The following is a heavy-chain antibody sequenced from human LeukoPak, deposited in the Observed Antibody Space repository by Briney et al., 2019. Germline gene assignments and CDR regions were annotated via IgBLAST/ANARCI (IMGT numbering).Heavy chain of an antibody. D-gene: IGHD1-1*01. V-gene: IGHV3-30*02. CDR1: GFTFSSYG. CDR3: AKRNRNWNYFDY. J-gene: IGHJ4*02. Sequence: PGGSLRLSCAASGFTFSSYGMHWVRQAPGKGLEWVAFIRYDGSNKYYADSVKGRFTISRDNSKNTLYLQMNSLRAEDTAVYYRAKRNRNWNYFDYWGQGTLVTVSS. CDR2: IRYDGSNK.